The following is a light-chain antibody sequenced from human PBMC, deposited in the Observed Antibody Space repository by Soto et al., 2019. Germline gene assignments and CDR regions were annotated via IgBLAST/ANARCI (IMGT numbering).Light chain of an antibody. CDR3: GTWDSSLSAVV. Sequence: QSALTQPPSVSAAPGQKVTISCSGSSSNIGNNYVSWYQQLPGTAPKLLIYDNNKRPSGIPDRFSGSKSGTSATLGSTGLQTGDEADYYCGTWDSSLSAVVFGGRTKLTVL. V-gene: IGLV1-51*01. CDR2: DNN. J-gene: IGLJ2*01. CDR1: SSNIGNNY.